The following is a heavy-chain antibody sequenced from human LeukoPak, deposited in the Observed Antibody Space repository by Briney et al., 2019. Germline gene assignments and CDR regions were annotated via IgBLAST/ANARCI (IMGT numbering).Heavy chain of an antibody. CDR2: IHTNTGNQ. J-gene: IGHJ4*02. D-gene: IGHD3-10*01. V-gene: IGHV7-4-1*02. CDR1: GYTFTSFA. Sequence: ASVKVSCKASGYTFTSFAINWVRQAPGQGLEWMGWIHTNTGNQTYAQAFTGRFVFSLDTSVSTAYLQISSLKAEDSAVYYCARAERYYYGSGKRLNWGQGTLVTVSS. CDR3: ARAERYYYGSGKRLN.